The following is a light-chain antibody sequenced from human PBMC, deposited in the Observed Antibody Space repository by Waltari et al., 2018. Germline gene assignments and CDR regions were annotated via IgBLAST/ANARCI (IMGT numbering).Light chain of an antibody. CDR3: QQYDNLPWT. V-gene: IGKV1-33*01. CDR2: VAS. CDR1: QDISNY. Sequence: DIQMTQSPSSLSASVGDRVTITCQASQDISNYLNWYQQKPGTAPKLLIYVASNLDSGVPSRFSGSGSGTDFAVTISSLQPEDIATYYCQQYDNLPWTFGQGTKVEIK. J-gene: IGKJ1*01.